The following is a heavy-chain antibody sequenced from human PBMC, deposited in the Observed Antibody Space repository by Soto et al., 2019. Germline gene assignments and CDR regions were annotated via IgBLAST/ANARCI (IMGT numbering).Heavy chain of an antibody. V-gene: IGHV4-39*01. J-gene: IGHJ4*02. CDR3: ARRQGTYYDILTGPGNLDY. Sequence: SEALSLTCTVSGGSISSSSYYWGWIRQPPGKGLEWIGSIYYSGSTYYNPSLKSRVTISVDTSKNQFSLKLSSVTAADTAVYYCARRQGTYYDILTGPGNLDYSGQGTLVTGSS. D-gene: IGHD3-9*01. CDR2: IYYSGST. CDR1: GGSISSSSYY.